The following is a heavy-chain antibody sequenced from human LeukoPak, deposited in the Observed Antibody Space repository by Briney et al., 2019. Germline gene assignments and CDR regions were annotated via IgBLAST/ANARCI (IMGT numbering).Heavy chain of an antibody. J-gene: IGHJ4*02. CDR1: GFTFSSYS. D-gene: IGHD6-13*01. CDR2: ISSSSSYI. Sequence: GGSLRLSCAPSGFTFSSYSMNWVRQAPGKGLEWVSSISSSSSYIYYADSVKGRFTISRDNAKNSLYLQMNSLRAEDTAVYYCARTQQQLVPFDYWGQGTLVTVSS. V-gene: IGHV3-21*01. CDR3: ARTQQQLVPFDY.